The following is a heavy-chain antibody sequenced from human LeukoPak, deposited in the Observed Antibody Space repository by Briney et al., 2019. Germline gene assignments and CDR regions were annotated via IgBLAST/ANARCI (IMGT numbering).Heavy chain of an antibody. CDR2: IWYDGSNK. J-gene: IGHJ4*02. Sequence: PGRSLRLSCAASGFTFSSYGMHWVRQAPGKGLEWVAVIWYDGSNKYYADSVKGRFTISRDNSKNTLYLQMNSLRAEGTAVYYCAKEDRIVGATLFDYWGQGTLVTVSS. V-gene: IGHV3-33*06. CDR3: AKEDRIVGATLFDY. D-gene: IGHD1-26*01. CDR1: GFTFSSYG.